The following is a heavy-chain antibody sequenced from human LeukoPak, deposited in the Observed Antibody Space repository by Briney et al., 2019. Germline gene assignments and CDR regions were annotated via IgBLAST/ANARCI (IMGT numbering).Heavy chain of an antibody. CDR3: ARSKVTGHSSEVISLDFDY. D-gene: IGHD6-25*01. V-gene: IGHV1-18*01. CDR2: ISAYNGNT. CDR1: GYTFTSYG. Sequence: ASVKVSCKASGYTFTSYGISWVRQAPGQGLEWMGWISAYNGNTNYAQKLQGRVTMTTDTSTSTAYMELRSLRSDDTAVYYCARSKVTGHSSEVISLDFDYWGQGTLVTVSS. J-gene: IGHJ4*02.